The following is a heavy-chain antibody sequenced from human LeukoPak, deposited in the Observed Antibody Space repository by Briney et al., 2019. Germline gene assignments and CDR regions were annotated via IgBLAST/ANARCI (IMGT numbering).Heavy chain of an antibody. CDR1: GITFSSYA. Sequence: QAGGSLRLSCAASGITFSSYAMSWVRQAPGKGLEWVSGISGSGGSTYYADSVKGRFTISRDNSKNTLYLQMNSLRAEDTAVYYCAKDVRVSGWYVFDYWGQGTLVTVSS. D-gene: IGHD6-19*01. V-gene: IGHV3-23*01. CDR3: AKDVRVSGWYVFDY. CDR2: ISGSGGST. J-gene: IGHJ4*02.